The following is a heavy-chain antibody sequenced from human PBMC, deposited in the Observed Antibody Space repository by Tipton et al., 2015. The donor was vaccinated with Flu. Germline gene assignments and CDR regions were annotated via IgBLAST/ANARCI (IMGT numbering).Heavy chain of an antibody. J-gene: IGHJ1*01. V-gene: IGHV4-59*12. CDR3: ASRVRIAAAGVYFQH. D-gene: IGHD6-13*01. CDR1: GGSISSYY. Sequence: TLSLTCTVSGGSISSYYWSWIRQPPGKGLEWIGNIYYSGSTYYNPSLKSRVTISVETSKNQFSLKLSSVTAADTAVYYCASRVRIAAAGVYFQHWGQGTLVTVSS. CDR2: IYYSGST.